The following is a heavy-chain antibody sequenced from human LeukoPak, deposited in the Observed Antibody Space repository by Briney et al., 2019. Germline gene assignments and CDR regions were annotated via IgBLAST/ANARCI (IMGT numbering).Heavy chain of an antibody. V-gene: IGHV3-53*01. CDR2: IYSGGST. CDR3: AKGALYYFYFDY. Sequence: GGSLRLSCAASGLTVSRNYMSWVRQAPGKGLESVSVIYSGGSTYYADSVRGRFTISRDNSKNTLYLQMNSLRVEDTAVYYCAKGALYYFYFDYWGQGTLVTVSS. CDR1: GLTVSRNY. D-gene: IGHD3-16*01. J-gene: IGHJ4*02.